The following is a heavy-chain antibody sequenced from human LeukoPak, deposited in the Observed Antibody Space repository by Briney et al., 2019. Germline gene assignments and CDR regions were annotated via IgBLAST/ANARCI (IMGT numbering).Heavy chain of an antibody. V-gene: IGHV3-20*04. CDR1: GFTFDDCG. CDR2: INWNGGST. J-gene: IGHJ4*02. Sequence: GGSLRLSCAASGFTFDDCGMSWVRQAPGKGLEWVSGINWNGGSTGYADSVKGRFTISRDNAKNSLYLQMNSLRIDDTAVYYCARLKAVAGPHYYFDYWGQGTLVTVSS. D-gene: IGHD6-19*01. CDR3: ARLKAVAGPHYYFDY.